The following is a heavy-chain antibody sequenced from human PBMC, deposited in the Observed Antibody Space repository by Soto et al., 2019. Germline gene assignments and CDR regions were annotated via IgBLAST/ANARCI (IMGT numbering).Heavy chain of an antibody. D-gene: IGHD2-2*01. CDR1: GFTFSSYA. J-gene: IGHJ4*02. Sequence: GGSLRLSCAASGFTFSSYAMNWVRQAPGKGLEWVSGITGSGAGSYYSDSVKGRFTISRDNSKNTLYLQMNSLRAEDTAVYYCARRTTRPVVPAADDYWGPGTLVTVSS. CDR2: ITGSGAGS. CDR3: ARRTTRPVVPAADDY. V-gene: IGHV3-23*01.